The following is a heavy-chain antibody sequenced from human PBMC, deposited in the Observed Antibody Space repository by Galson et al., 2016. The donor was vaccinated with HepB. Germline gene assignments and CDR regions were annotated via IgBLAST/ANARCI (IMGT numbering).Heavy chain of an antibody. CDR2: ITESGDNT. Sequence: FLRLSCAASGLTFSNYAMSWVRQAPGKGLEWVSAITESGDNTYYAASVTGRFSISRDNSKSTLSLQMNSLTAEDTAVYYCANIKFGGDWFDPWGQGTLVTVSS. J-gene: IGHJ5*02. CDR3: ANIKFGGDWFDP. D-gene: IGHD3-16*01. CDR1: GLTFSNYA. V-gene: IGHV3-23*01.